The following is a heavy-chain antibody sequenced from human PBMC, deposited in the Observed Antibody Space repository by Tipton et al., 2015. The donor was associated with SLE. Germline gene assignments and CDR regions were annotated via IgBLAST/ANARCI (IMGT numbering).Heavy chain of an antibody. CDR3: ARDGWGPLDY. CDR2: IYYDGSKK. CDR1: GFSFNDFG. J-gene: IGHJ4*02. D-gene: IGHD3-10*01. V-gene: IGHV3-33*01. Sequence: SLRLSCAASGFSFNDFGMHWVRQAPNKGLEWVAVIYYDGSKKFYADSVKGRFIISRDNSKNTVYLQMTSLRGEDTAVYFCARDGWGPLDYWGQGTLVTVSS.